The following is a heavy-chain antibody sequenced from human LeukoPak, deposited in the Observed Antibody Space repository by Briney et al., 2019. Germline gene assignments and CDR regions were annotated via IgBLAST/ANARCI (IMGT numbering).Heavy chain of an antibody. V-gene: IGHV1-18*01. CDR1: GYTFTSYG. Sequence: ASVKVSCKASGYTFTSYGISWVRQAPGQGLEWIGWISAYNGNTNYAQKFQGRVTMTRNTSISTAYMELSSLRSEDTAVYYCARSEGYYDYRWFDPWGQGILVTVSS. CDR3: ARSEGYYDYRWFDP. CDR2: ISAYNGNT. J-gene: IGHJ5*02. D-gene: IGHD4-11*01.